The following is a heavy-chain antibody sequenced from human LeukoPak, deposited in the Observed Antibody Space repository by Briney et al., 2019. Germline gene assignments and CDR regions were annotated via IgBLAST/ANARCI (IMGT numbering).Heavy chain of an antibody. D-gene: IGHD2-21*02. CDR3: ARDLRRGVAYCGGDCYRSNWFDP. CDR2: IIPILGIA. CDR1: GGTFSSYA. J-gene: IGHJ5*02. V-gene: IGHV1-69*04. Sequence: GASVKVSCKASGGTFSSYAISWVRQAPGQGLEWMGRIIPILGIANYAQKFQGRVTITADKSTSTAYMELSSLRSEDTAVYYCARDLRRGVAYCGGDCYRSNWFDPWGQGTLVTVSS.